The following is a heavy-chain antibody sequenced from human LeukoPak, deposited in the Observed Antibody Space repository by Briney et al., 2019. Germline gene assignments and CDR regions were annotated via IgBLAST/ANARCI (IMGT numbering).Heavy chain of an antibody. D-gene: IGHD6-13*01. Sequence: GGSLRLSCAASGFTVSSNYMSWVRQAPGKGLEWVSVIYSGGSTYYADSVKGRFTISRDNSKNTLYLQMNSLRAEDTAVYYCATQYSSSWYNFDYWGQGTLVTVSS. V-gene: IGHV3-66*01. J-gene: IGHJ4*02. CDR1: GFTVSSNY. CDR3: ATQYSSSWYNFDY. CDR2: IYSGGST.